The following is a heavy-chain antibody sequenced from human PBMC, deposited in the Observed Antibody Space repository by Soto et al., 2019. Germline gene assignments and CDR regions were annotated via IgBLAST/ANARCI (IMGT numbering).Heavy chain of an antibody. D-gene: IGHD3-3*01. CDR2: INPATGAA. CDR1: GYPVTAYY. J-gene: IGHJ3*02. CDR3: ARGGGVGVAGSAAFDM. V-gene: IGHV1-2*02. Sequence: QLHLVQSGAVVKKPGASVTVSCSASGYPVTAYYMHWVRQAPGRGLEWMGGINPATGAAKYTQTFQGRSTMTRDTSPSTVFRELGGPATEDTAVFSCARGGGVGVAGSAAFDMWGQGTLVTVSS.